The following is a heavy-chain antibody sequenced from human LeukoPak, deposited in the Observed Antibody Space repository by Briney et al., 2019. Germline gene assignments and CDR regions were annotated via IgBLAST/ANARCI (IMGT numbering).Heavy chain of an antibody. D-gene: IGHD4-4*01. Sequence: GASVKVSCKASGYTFTSYGISWVRQAPGQGLEWMGWISAYNGNTNYAQKLQGRVTMTRNTSISTAYMELSSLRSEDTAVYYCARVPYSNNFDYWGRGTLVTVSS. CDR3: ARVPYSNNFDY. J-gene: IGHJ4*02. CDR1: GYTFTSYG. V-gene: IGHV1-18*01. CDR2: ISAYNGNT.